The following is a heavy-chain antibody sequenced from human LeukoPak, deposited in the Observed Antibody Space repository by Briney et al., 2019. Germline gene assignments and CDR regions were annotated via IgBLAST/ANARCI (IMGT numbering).Heavy chain of an antibody. D-gene: IGHD6-19*01. CDR1: GYTFTSYW. V-gene: IGHV5-51*01. CDR3: VRQVELRASGCYFDS. J-gene: IGHJ4*02. Sequence: GESLKISCKGSGYTFTSYWIGWVRQMPGRGLEWMGIIYPGDSDTRYSPSFQGQVTISADKSITTAYLQWSSLKASDTAMYYCVRQVELRASGCYFDSWGQGTLVTVSS. CDR2: IYPGDSDT.